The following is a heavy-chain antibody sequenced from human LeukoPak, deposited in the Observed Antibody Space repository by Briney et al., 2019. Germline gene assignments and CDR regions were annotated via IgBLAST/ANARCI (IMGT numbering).Heavy chain of an antibody. D-gene: IGHD6-13*01. Sequence: ASVKVSCKASGYTFTGYYMHWVRQAPGQGLEWMGWINPNSGGTNYAQKFQGWVTMTRDTSISTAYMELSRLRSDDTAVYYCARGGIAAAATVYFDYWGQGTLVTVSS. CDR3: ARGGIAAAATVYFDY. CDR1: GYTFTGYY. V-gene: IGHV1-2*04. J-gene: IGHJ4*02. CDR2: INPNSGGT.